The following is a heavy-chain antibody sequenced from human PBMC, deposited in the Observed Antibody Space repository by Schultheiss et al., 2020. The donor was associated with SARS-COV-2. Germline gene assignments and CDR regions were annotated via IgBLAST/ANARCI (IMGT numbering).Heavy chain of an antibody. V-gene: IGHV3-30*03. Sequence: GGSLRLSCAASGFTFSSYGMHWVRQAPGKGLEWVAVISYDGSNKYYADSVKGRFTISRDNSKNTLYLQMNSLRDEDTAVYYCAREATGTYYYYYMDVWGKGTTVTVSS. CDR2: ISYDGSNK. J-gene: IGHJ6*03. CDR3: AREATGTYYYYYMDV. CDR1: GFTFSSYG. D-gene: IGHD1-1*01.